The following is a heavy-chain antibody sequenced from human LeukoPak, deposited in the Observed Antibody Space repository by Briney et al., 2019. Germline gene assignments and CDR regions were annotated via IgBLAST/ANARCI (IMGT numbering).Heavy chain of an antibody. CDR2: IYSGGST. V-gene: IGHV3-53*01. CDR3: AREDVSGYSDY. Sequence: GGSLRLSCAASGFTVSSNYMSWVRQAPGKGLEWVSVIYSGGSTYYADSVKGRFTISRDNSKNTLYLQMNSLRAEDMAVYYCAREDVSGYSDYWGQGTLVTVSS. CDR1: GFTVSSNY. J-gene: IGHJ4*02. D-gene: IGHD3-22*01.